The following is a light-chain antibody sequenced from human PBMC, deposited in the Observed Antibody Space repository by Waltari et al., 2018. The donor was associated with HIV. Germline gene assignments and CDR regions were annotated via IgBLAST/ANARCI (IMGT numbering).Light chain of an antibody. CDR1: SSAVGDYHY. Sequence: QSALTQPASVSASLGQSLTISCPGASSAVGDYHYVSWSHPHPGKAPTVMLFEVSNRPAGVSDRFSGSKSGNTASLTISGVQPEDEADYYCSSYTTSNSHVVFGGGTKVTVL. J-gene: IGLJ2*01. CDR2: EVS. V-gene: IGLV2-14*01. CDR3: SSYTTSNSHVV.